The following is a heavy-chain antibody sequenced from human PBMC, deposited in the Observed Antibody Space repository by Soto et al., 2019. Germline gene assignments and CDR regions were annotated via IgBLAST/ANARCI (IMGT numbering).Heavy chain of an antibody. V-gene: IGHV3-21*01. CDR3: ASVQRGYRDGMDV. D-gene: IGHD5-18*01. Sequence: PGGSLRLSCAASGFSFSSYSMNWVRQAPGKGLEWVSSISSSSSYIYYADSVKGRFTISRDNAKNSLYLQMNSRRAEDTAVYYCASVQRGYRDGMDVWGQGTTVTVSS. CDR2: ISSSSSYI. CDR1: GFSFSSYS. J-gene: IGHJ6*02.